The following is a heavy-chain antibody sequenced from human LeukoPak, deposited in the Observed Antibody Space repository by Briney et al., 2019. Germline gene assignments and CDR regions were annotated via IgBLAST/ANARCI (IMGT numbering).Heavy chain of an antibody. CDR1: GFTFSSYE. V-gene: IGHV3-48*03. Sequence: RPGGSLRLSCAASGFTFSSYEMDWVRQAPGKGLEWVSYISSSGSTIYYADSVKGRFTISRDNAKNSLYLQMNSLRAEDTAVYYCAELGVTMIGGVWGKGTTVTISS. D-gene: IGHD3-10*02. CDR2: ISSSGSTI. J-gene: IGHJ6*04. CDR3: AELGVTMIGGV.